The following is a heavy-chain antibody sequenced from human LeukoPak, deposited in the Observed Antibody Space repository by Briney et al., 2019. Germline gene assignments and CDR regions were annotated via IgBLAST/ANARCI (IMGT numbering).Heavy chain of an antibody. CDR3: ARVLRDGHNDPFDN. CDR2: VFYTGDS. Sequence: PSETLSLTCTVSGGSISSSSYFWGWIRQPPEEGLEWIGSVFYTGDSYYSPSLKSRVTLSVDTSKNHFSLRLTSVTAADAAVYYCARVLRDGHNDPFDNWGQGTLVTVSS. D-gene: IGHD5-24*01. CDR1: GGSISSSSYF. V-gene: IGHV4-39*01. J-gene: IGHJ3*02.